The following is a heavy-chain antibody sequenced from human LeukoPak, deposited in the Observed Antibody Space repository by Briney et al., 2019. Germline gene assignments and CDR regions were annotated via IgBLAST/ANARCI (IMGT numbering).Heavy chain of an antibody. CDR3: AGTLRPPNLSWYFNY. J-gene: IGHJ4*02. V-gene: IGHV4-4*07. CDR1: RGSTSTYY. Sequence: SETLSLTCTVSRGSTSTYYWSSIWHPAGKGLEWIGRIYPSVNTNFNTSLMCRVTMSIDTSKNQFSLKLSSVTAADTAIYYCAGTLRPPNLSWYFNYWGQGILVTVSS. D-gene: IGHD6-13*01. CDR2: IYPSVNT.